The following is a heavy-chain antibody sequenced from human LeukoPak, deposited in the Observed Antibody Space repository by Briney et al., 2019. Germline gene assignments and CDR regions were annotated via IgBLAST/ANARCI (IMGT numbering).Heavy chain of an antibody. CDR3: ARDRPGAVVWFGEMGPGNYGMDV. J-gene: IGHJ6*02. CDR2: IYYSGST. V-gene: IGHV4-39*07. D-gene: IGHD3-10*01. Sequence: PSETLSLTCSVSGGSISGYYWGWIRQPPGKGLEWIGSIYYSGSTYYNPSLKSRVTISVDTSKNQFSLKLSSVTAADTAVYYCARDRPGAVVWFGEMGPGNYGMDVWGQGTTVTVSS. CDR1: GGSISGYY.